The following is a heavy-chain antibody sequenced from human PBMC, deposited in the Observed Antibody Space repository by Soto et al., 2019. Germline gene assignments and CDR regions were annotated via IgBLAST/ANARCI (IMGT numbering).Heavy chain of an antibody. D-gene: IGHD4-4*01. CDR2: IWYDGSNK. CDR1: GFTFSSYG. CDR3: ARDRKRVTSYLFDY. Sequence: GGSLRLSCAASGFTFSSYGMHWVRQAPGKGLEWVAVIWYDGSNKYYADSVKGRFTISRDNSKNTLYLQMNSLRAEDTAVYYCARDRKRVTSYLFDYWGQGTLVTVSS. V-gene: IGHV3-33*01. J-gene: IGHJ4*02.